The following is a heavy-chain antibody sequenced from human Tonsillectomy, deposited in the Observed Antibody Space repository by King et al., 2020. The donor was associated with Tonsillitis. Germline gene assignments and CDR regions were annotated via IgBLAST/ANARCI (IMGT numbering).Heavy chain of an antibody. D-gene: IGHD6-6*01. CDR3: ARPTLALDGSEYRSSSGDYYYSMDV. Sequence: QLVQSGAEVKKPGSSVKVSCKASGGTFSSYAISWVRQAPGQGLEWMGGIIPIFGTANYAQKFQGRVTITADESTSTAYMELSSLRSEDTAVYYCARPTLALDGSEYRSSSGDYYYSMDVWGKGTTVTVSS. J-gene: IGHJ6*03. V-gene: IGHV1-69*12. CDR2: IIPIFGTA. CDR1: GGTFSSYA.